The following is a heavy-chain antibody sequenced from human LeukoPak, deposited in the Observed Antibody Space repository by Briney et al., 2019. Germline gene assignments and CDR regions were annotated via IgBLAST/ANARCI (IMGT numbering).Heavy chain of an antibody. CDR2: IYYSGST. CDR1: GGSTSSYY. J-gene: IGHJ4*02. D-gene: IGHD3-22*01. Sequence: SETLSLTCTVSGGSTSSYYWSWIRQPPGKGLEWIGYIYYSGSTNYNPSLKSRVTISVDTSKNQFSLKLSSVTAADTAVYYCARRAGDYSHPYDYWGQGTLVTVSS. V-gene: IGHV4-59*01. CDR3: ARRAGDYSHPYDY.